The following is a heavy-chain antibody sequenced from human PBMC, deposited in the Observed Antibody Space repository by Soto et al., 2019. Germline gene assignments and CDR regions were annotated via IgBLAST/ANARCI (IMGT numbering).Heavy chain of an antibody. CDR2: IYYSGST. Sequence: SSTXSLTGTFAVCCIIIYYGSLIRHPPGKGLEFIGYIYYSGSTNYNPSLKRRVTISVDKSKNQFSLKLSSVTAADTAVYYCARDRITMRGCLETWGQGPLV. D-gene: IGHD3-10*01. CDR1: VCCIIIYY. V-gene: IGHV4-59*01. J-gene: IGHJ4*02. CDR3: ARDRITMRGCLET.